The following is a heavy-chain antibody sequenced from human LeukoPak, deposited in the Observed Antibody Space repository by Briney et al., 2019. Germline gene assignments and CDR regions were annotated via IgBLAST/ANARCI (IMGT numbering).Heavy chain of an antibody. D-gene: IGHD2-2*01. J-gene: IGHJ4*02. Sequence: ASVKVSCKSSGYTFTSYCISWVRQAPGKGLEWMGWISAYKGNTNYAQKLQGRVTMTTDTSTSTAYMELRSLRSDDTAVYYCARDGALGPAGYCSSTSCRSGGIDYWGQGTLVTVSS. CDR1: GYTFTSYC. CDR3: ARDGALGPAGYCSSTSCRSGGIDY. V-gene: IGHV1-18*04. CDR2: ISAYKGNT.